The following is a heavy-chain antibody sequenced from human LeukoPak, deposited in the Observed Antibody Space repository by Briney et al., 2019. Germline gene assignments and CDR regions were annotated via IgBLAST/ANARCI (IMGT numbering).Heavy chain of an antibody. CDR1: GFSLSGYW. J-gene: IGHJ4*02. CDR2: LHSGGFT. D-gene: IGHD3-22*01. V-gene: IGHV3-66*01. Sequence: GGSLRLSCAASGFSLSGYWMHWVRQAPGRGLEWVSLLHSGGFTYYVDSVKGRFTISRDNSKNTLYLQMNSLRAEDTAVYYCARGKDSSGYLDNWGQGILVTVSS. CDR3: ARGKDSSGYLDN.